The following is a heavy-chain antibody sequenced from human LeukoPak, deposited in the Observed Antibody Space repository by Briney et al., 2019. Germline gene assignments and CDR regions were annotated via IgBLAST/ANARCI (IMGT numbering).Heavy chain of an antibody. CDR3: AKSMVRENWFDP. CDR2: ISGSGGST. D-gene: IGHD3-10*01. CDR1: GFTFSSYA. V-gene: IGHV3-23*01. Sequence: GGSLRLSCAASGFTFSSYAMSWVRQAPGKGLEWVLAISGSGGSTYYADSVKGRFTISRDNSKNTLYLQMNSLRAEDTAVYYCAKSMVRENWFDPWGQGTLVTVSS. J-gene: IGHJ5*02.